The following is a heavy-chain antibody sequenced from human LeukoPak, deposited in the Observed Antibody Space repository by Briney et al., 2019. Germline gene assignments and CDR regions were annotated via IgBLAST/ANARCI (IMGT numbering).Heavy chain of an antibody. CDR3: ARQGNYYHYMNV. CDR2: IYPCDSDT. V-gene: IGHV5-51*01. J-gene: IGHJ6*03. CDR1: GYSFTNYW. Sequence: GESLKTFCKGSGYSFTNYWNGWVRQLPGKGVEGMVIIYPCDSDTRYSPSFQGQVTISADKSNSPAYLQLSSLNASDTAMYYFARQGNYYHYMNVWGKGTTVTISS. D-gene: IGHD6-13*01.